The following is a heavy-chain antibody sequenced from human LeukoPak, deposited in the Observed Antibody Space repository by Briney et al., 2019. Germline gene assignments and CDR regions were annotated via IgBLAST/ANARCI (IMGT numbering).Heavy chain of an antibody. Sequence: ASVKVSCKASGYTFTSYGISWVRQAPGQGLEWMGWISAYNGNTNYAQKFQGRVTMTRDTSISTAYMELSRLRSDDTAVYYCARDQHYDFWSGYSYPLYYFDYWGQGTLVTVSS. CDR3: ARDQHYDFWSGYSYPLYYFDY. V-gene: IGHV1-18*01. J-gene: IGHJ4*02. CDR1: GYTFTSYG. D-gene: IGHD3-3*01. CDR2: ISAYNGNT.